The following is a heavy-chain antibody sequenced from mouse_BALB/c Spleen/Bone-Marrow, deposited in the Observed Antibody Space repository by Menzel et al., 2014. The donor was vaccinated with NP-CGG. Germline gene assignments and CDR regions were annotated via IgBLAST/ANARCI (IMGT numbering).Heavy chain of an antibody. CDR2: IRNKANGYTT. V-gene: IGHV7-3*02. Sequence: DVKLVESGGGLVQPGGSLRLSCATSGFTFTDYYMSWVRQPPGKALGWLGFIRNKANGYTTEYSASVKGRFTISRDNSQSILYLQMNTLRAEDSATYYCARDRNYGSSWYFDVWGAGTTVTVSS. CDR1: GFTFTDYY. J-gene: IGHJ1*01. CDR3: ARDRNYGSSWYFDV. D-gene: IGHD1-1*01.